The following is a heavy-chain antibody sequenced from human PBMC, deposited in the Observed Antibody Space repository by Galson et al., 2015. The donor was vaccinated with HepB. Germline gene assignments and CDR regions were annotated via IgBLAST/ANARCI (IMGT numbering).Heavy chain of an antibody. V-gene: IGHV2-5*01. Sequence: PALVKPTQTLTLTCTVSEFSLRTSGVGVGWIRQPPGKALEWLAFIYWNDDERYNPALKSRLAITKDTSKNQVVLKMTNTDPVDTATYYCARNRDPRFDFDSWGQGTLVTVSS. J-gene: IGHJ4*02. CDR1: EFSLRTSGVG. CDR3: ARNRDPRFDFDS. CDR2: IYWNDDE. D-gene: IGHD3-10*01.